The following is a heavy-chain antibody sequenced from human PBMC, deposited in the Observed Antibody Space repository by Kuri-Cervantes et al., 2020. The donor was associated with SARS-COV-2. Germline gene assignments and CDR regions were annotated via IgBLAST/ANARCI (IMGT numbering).Heavy chain of an antibody. CDR1: GYTFTAYY. Sequence: ASVKVSCKASGYTFTAYYMHWVRQAPGQGLEWMGWIIPNNGGTHYALKFQGRVTLTRDTSISTAYMELSGLTSDDTAVYYCARDSGGSYLDYWGQGTLVTVSS. D-gene: IGHD1-26*01. V-gene: IGHV1-2*02. CDR3: ARDSGGSYLDY. CDR2: IIPNNGGT. J-gene: IGHJ4*02.